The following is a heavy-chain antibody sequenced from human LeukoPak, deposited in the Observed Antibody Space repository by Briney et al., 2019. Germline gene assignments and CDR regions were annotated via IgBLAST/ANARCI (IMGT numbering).Heavy chain of an antibody. CDR1: GFTVNSNY. D-gene: IGHD3-10*01. J-gene: IGHJ4*02. Sequence: PGESLRLSCAASGFTVNSNYMTWVRQAPGKGLEWVSVIYSGGSPYYADSVKGRFTISRHNYENTVYLQINILRVEDTAVYYCARVSWFGNFGYGRYFDYWGQGTLVTVAS. CDR2: IYSGGSP. CDR3: ARVSWFGNFGYGRYFDY. V-gene: IGHV3-53*01.